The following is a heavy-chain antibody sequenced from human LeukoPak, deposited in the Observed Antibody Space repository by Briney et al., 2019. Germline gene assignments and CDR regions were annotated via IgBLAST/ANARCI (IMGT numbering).Heavy chain of an antibody. D-gene: IGHD3-22*01. Sequence: GASVKVSCKASGYTFTSYDINWVRQAPGQGLEWMGGIIPIFGTANYAQKFQGRVTITTDESTSTAYMELSSLRSEDTAVYYCASTTYYYDSSGYYFDYWGQGTLVTVSS. CDR2: IIPIFGTA. CDR3: ASTTYYYDSSGYYFDY. CDR1: GYTFTSYD. V-gene: IGHV1-69*05. J-gene: IGHJ4*02.